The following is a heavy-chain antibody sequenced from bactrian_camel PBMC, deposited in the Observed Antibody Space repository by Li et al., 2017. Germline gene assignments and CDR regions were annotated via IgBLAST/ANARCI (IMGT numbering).Heavy chain of an antibody. V-gene: IGHV3S6*01. J-gene: IGHJ4*01. CDR1: GFTFSSYG. D-gene: IGHD6*01. Sequence: QLVESGGGLVQPGGSLRLSCAASGFTFSSYGMSWVRQAPGKGLEWVSHIFNDGSGTYDADSVKGRFTISRDNAKNTLYLQMNSLKSEDTALYYCAARLSSRSCGLEPWLFGYWGQGTQVTVS. CDR2: IFNDGSGT. CDR3: AARLSSRSCGLEPWLFGY.